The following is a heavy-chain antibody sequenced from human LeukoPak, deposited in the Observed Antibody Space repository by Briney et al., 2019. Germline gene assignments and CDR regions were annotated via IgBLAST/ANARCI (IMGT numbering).Heavy chain of an antibody. CDR3: AKQVPGSANYFDY. CDR2: ISWNSGSI. V-gene: IGHV3-9*01. Sequence: PGGSLRLSCAASGFTFDDYAMHWVRQAPGKGLEWVSGISWNSGSIGYADSVKGRFTISRDNAKNSLYLQMNSLRAEDTAVYYCAKQVPGSANYFDYWGQGTLVTVSS. D-gene: IGHD1-26*01. CDR1: GFTFDDYA. J-gene: IGHJ4*02.